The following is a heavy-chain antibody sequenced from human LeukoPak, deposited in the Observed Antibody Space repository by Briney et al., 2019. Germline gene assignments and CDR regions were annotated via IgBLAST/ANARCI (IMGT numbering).Heavy chain of an antibody. CDR2: IYTSGST. CDR1: GGSISSGCYY. CDR3: ARDRWGAANWFDP. V-gene: IGHV4-61*02. J-gene: IGHJ5*02. D-gene: IGHD6-25*01. Sequence: PSETLSLTCTVSGGSISSGCYYWSWIRQPAGKGLEWIGRIYTSGSTNYNPSLKSRVTISVDTSKNQFSLKLSSVTAADTAVYYCARDRWGAANWFDPWGQGTLVTVSS.